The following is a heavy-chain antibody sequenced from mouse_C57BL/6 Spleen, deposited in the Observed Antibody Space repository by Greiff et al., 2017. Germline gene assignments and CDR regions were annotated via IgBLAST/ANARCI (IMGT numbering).Heavy chain of an antibody. CDR3: ARGDGYYVAWFAY. V-gene: IGHV1-53*01. D-gene: IGHD2-3*01. J-gene: IGHJ3*01. CDR2: INPSNGGT. CDR1: GYTFTSYL. Sequence: QVQLQQPGTELVKPGASVKLSCKASGYTFTSYLMHWVKQRPGQGLEWIGNINPSNGGTNYNEKFKSKATLTVDKSSSTAYMQLSSLTSEDSAVYYCARGDGYYVAWFAYWGQGTLVTVSA.